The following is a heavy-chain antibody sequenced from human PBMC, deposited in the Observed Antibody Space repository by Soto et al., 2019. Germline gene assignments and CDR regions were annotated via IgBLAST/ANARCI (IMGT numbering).Heavy chain of an antibody. CDR1: GGSISSGDYY. CDR2: IYYSGST. CDR3: ATEDTVAGFDY. D-gene: IGHD5-12*01. Sequence: SETLSLTCTVSGGSISSGDYYWSWIRQPPGKGLEWIGYIYYSGSTYYNPSLKSRVTISVDTSKNQFSLKLSSVTAADTAVYYCATEDTVAGFDYWGQGTLVTVSS. V-gene: IGHV4-30-4*01. J-gene: IGHJ4*02.